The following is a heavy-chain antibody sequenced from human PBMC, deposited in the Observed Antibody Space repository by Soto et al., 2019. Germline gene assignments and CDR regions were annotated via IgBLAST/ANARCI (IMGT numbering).Heavy chain of an antibody. CDR1: GVSISSYY. D-gene: IGHD4-4*01. Sequence: SETLSLTCTVSGVSISSYYWSWIRQPPGKGLEWIGYIYYSGSTNYSPSVKSRVTISVDTSKNQCSLKLSSVTAADTAVYYCARRTISGNSFGYWGQGTLVTVSS. V-gene: IGHV4-59*08. CDR2: IYYSGST. J-gene: IGHJ4*02. CDR3: ARRTISGNSFGY.